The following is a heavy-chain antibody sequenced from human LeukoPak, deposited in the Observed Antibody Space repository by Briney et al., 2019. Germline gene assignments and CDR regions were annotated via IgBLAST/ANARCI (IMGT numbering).Heavy chain of an antibody. CDR1: GGTFSSYA. D-gene: IGHD3-3*01. CDR2: IIPIFGTA. J-gene: IGHJ6*03. V-gene: IGHV1-69*13. CDR3: ARAPLTIFGVANYYYYYMDV. Sequence: SVKVSCKASGGTFSSYAISWVRQAPGQGLEWMGGIIPIFGTANYAQKFQGRVTITADESTSTAYMELSSLRSEDTAVYYCARAPLTIFGVANYYYYYMDVWGKGTTVTVSS.